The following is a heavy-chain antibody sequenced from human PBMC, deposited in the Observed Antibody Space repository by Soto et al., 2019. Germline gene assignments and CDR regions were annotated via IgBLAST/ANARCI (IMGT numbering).Heavy chain of an antibody. V-gene: IGHV4-59*01. CDR2: IYYSGST. CDR1: GGSISSYY. CDR3: ASSKRAAGRYYYGMDV. Sequence: PSETLSLTCTVSGGSISSYYWSWIRQPPGKGLEWIGYIYYSGSTNYNPSLKSRVTISVDTSKNQFSLKLSSVTAADTAVYYCASSKRAAGRYYYGMDVWGQGTTVTVSS. J-gene: IGHJ6*02. D-gene: IGHD6-13*01.